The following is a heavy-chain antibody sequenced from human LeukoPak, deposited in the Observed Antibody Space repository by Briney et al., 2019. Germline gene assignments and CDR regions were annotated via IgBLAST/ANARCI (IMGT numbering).Heavy chain of an antibody. J-gene: IGHJ4*02. D-gene: IGHD5-24*01. V-gene: IGHV3-23*01. CDR2: IGGSGTST. CDR3: ATVEMATIF. Sequence: PGGSLRLSCAASGFTFSSYGMSWVRQAPGKGLEWVSAIGGSGTSTFYGDSVKGRFTISRDNSKNTLYLQMNSLRVEDTAVYHCATVEMATIFWGQGTLVTVSS. CDR1: GFTFSSYG.